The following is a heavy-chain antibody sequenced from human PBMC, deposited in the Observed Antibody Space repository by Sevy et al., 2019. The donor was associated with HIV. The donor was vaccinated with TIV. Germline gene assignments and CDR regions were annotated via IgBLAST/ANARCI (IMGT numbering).Heavy chain of an antibody. CDR2: IGSSNSYI. V-gene: IGHV3-21*01. CDR1: GFSFSSYS. D-gene: IGHD6-13*01. CDR3: ARSYSSSWYILYYFEY. Sequence: RGSLRLSCAASGFSFSSYSVSWVRQAPGKGLERVASIGSSNSYIYYADSVKGRFTISRDNAKNSLFLHMNTLRAEDTAVYYCARSYSSSWYILYYFEYWGQGTPVTVSS. J-gene: IGHJ4*02.